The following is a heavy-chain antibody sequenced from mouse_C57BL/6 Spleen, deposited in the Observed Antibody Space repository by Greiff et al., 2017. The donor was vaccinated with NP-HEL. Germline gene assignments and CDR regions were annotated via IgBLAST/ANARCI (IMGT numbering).Heavy chain of an antibody. CDR3: ARKEDYYGSSFYYYAMDY. V-gene: IGHV1-64*01. CDR2: IHPNSGST. J-gene: IGHJ4*01. CDR1: GYTFTSYW. Sequence: QVHVKQPGAELVKPGASVKLSCKASGYTFTSYWMHWVKQRPGQGLEWIGMIHPNSGSTNYNEKFKSKATLTVDKSSSTAYMQLSSLTSEDSAVYYCARKEDYYGSSFYYYAMDYWGQGTSVTVSS. D-gene: IGHD1-1*01.